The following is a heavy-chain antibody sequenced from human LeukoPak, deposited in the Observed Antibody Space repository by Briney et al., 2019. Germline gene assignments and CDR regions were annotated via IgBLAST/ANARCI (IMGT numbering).Heavy chain of an antibody. V-gene: IGHV4-39*07. J-gene: IGHJ4*02. CDR3: ARAIYDVFFDF. Sequence: SETLSLTCTVSGGSISSSSYYWGWIRQPPGKGLEWIGSIYYSGSTYYNPSLKSRVTISVDTSKNQFSLKLSSVTAADTAVYYCARAIYDVFFDFWGQGTLVTVSS. CDR1: GGSISSSSYY. D-gene: IGHD3-3*01. CDR2: IYYSGST.